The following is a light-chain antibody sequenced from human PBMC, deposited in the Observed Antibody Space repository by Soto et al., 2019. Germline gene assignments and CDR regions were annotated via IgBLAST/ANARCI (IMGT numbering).Light chain of an antibody. Sequence: QSVLTQPPSVSGAPGQRVTISCTGTSSNIGAGYDVHWYQQLPGTAPKLLIFGNNNRPSGVPARFSGSKSGTSASLAITGFQAEDEAVNSCQSNNNTLGDSYVFGTGTKLTVL. J-gene: IGLJ1*01. V-gene: IGLV1-40*01. CDR1: SSNIGAGYD. CDR2: GNN. CDR3: QSNNNTLGDSYV.